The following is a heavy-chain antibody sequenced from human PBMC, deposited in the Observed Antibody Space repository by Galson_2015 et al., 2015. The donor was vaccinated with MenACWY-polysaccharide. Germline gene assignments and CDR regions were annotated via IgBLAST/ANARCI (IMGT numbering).Heavy chain of an antibody. D-gene: IGHD3-9*01. CDR2: IKKDGSDK. J-gene: IGHJ2*01. Sequence: SLRLSCAASGFTFSNYWMSWVRQAPGKGLEWVAVIKKDGSDKYYVDSVKGRFAISRDNAKNSVFLQMNSLGAEDTAVYYCAKNDILTGHSYWYFDLWGRGTLVTVS. V-gene: IGHV3-7*01. CDR3: AKNDILTGHSYWYFDL. CDR1: GFTFSNYW.